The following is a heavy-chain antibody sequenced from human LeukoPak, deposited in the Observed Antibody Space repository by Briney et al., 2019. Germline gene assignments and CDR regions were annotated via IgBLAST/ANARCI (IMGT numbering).Heavy chain of an antibody. D-gene: IGHD3-10*01. CDR3: ARDFNPTYYYGSGSFSLEYFDY. Sequence: ASVKVSCKASGYTFTGYYMHWVRQAPGQGLEWMGRINPNSGGTNYAQKFQGRVTMTRDTSTSTVYMELSSLRSEDTAVYYCARDFNPTYYYGSGSFSLEYFDYWGQGTLVTVSS. V-gene: IGHV1-2*06. CDR2: INPNSGGT. CDR1: GYTFTGYY. J-gene: IGHJ4*02.